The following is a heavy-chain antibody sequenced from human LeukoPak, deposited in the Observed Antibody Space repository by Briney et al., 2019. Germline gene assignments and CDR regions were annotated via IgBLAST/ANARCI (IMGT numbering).Heavy chain of an antibody. J-gene: IGHJ4*02. Sequence: GGSRRLSCAASGFTFTRFAMSWVRQVPGKGLEWVSAISNGGRTYYTDSVKGRFTISRDNSKNTVHLQMNSLRAENTALYYCAKESPYPVGGAGRIYYFDYWGQGALVTVSP. CDR3: AKESPYPVGGAGRIYYFDY. CDR1: GFTFTRFA. V-gene: IGHV3-23*01. CDR2: ISNGGRT. D-gene: IGHD1-26*01.